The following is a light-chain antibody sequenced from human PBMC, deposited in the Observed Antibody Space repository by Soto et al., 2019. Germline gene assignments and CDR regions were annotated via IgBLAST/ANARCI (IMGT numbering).Light chain of an antibody. J-gene: IGKJ2*01. CDR1: QSVSSSY. CDR2: GAS. V-gene: IGKV3-20*01. CDR3: QHNGRSPYT. Sequence: ETVLTQSPGTLSLSPGERATLSCRASQSVSSSYVSWYQQKPGQAPRLLIYGASSRATGIPDMFSGSGAGEDFTLTSSRLEPEDFVVYYCQHNGRSPYTFGQGTKLEIK.